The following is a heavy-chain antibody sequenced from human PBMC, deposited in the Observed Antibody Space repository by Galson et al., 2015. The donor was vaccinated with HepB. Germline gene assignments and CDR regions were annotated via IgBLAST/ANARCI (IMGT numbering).Heavy chain of an antibody. CDR3: AKDSVMMGFTWNFDY. V-gene: IGHV3-23*01. J-gene: IGHJ4*02. Sequence: SLRLSCAVSGFTFSSYAMNWVRQAPGQGLEWVSSISGSGVTTYYADSVKGRFTVSRDNSKNTLYLQLNTLRAEDTARYYCAKDSVMMGFTWNFDYWGQGTRVTVSS. D-gene: IGHD2-8*01. CDR1: GFTFSSYA. CDR2: ISGSGVTT.